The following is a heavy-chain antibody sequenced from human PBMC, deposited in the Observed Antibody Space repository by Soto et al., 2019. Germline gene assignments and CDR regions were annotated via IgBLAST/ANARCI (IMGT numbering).Heavy chain of an antibody. D-gene: IGHD3-10*01. CDR1: GFTFSGSA. J-gene: IGHJ6*02. V-gene: IGHV3-73*02. Sequence: EVQLVESGGGLVQPGGSLKLSCAASGFTFSGSAMHWVRQASGKGLEWVGRIRSKANSYATAYAASMKGRFTISRDDSKNTAYLQMNSLKTEDTAVYYCTLRTFNGGAGMDVWGQGTTVTVSS. CDR2: IRSKANSYAT. CDR3: TLRTFNGGAGMDV.